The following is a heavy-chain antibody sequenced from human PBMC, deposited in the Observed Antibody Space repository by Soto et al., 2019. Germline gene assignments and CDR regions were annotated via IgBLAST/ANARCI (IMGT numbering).Heavy chain of an antibody. CDR1: GFTFTSSA. V-gene: IGHV1-58*02. CDR2: IVVGSGNT. CDR3: AASDIVATDFDY. D-gene: IGHD5-12*01. J-gene: IGHJ4*02. Sequence: GASVKVSCKASGFTFTSSAMQWVRQARGQRLEWIGWIVVGSGNTNYAQKFQERVTITRDMSTSTAYMELSSLRSEDTAVYYCAASDIVATDFDYWGQGTLVTVSS.